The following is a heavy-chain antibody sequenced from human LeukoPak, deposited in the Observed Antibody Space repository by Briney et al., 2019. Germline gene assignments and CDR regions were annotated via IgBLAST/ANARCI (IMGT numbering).Heavy chain of an antibody. Sequence: SETLSLTCTVSGGSISSSYWSWIRQPPGKGLEWIGYIYYSGSTNNNPSLKSRVTMSLDTSKNQFSLKLSSVTAADTAVYYCARDAVGATRRDYFDYWGQGTLVTVPS. V-gene: IGHV4-59*01. J-gene: IGHJ4*02. D-gene: IGHD1-26*01. CDR3: ARDAVGATRRDYFDY. CDR1: GGSISSSY. CDR2: IYYSGST.